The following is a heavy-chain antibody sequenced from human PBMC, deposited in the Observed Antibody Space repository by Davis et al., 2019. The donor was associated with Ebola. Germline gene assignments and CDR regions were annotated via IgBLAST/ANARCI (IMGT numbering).Heavy chain of an antibody. V-gene: IGHV3-30-3*01. Sequence: PGGSLRLSCAASGFTFSSYAMHWVRQAPGKGLEWVAVISYDGSNKYYADSVKGRFTISRDNSKNTLYLQMNSLRAEDTAVYYCARGDSSSWYDAIDYYGMDVWGQGTTVTVSS. CDR3: ARGDSSSWYDAIDYYGMDV. D-gene: IGHD6-13*01. CDR2: ISYDGSNK. CDR1: GFTFSSYA. J-gene: IGHJ6*02.